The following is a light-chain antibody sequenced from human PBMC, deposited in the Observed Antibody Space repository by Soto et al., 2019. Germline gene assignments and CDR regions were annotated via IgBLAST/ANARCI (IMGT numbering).Light chain of an antibody. CDR3: SSYATSSTLEWV. CDR2: DVS. J-gene: IGLJ3*02. Sequence: QSAPTQPASVSGSPGQSITISCTGASSDVGDYNYVSWYQHHPGKAPKLVIYDVSSRPSGVSGRFSGSKSGNTASLTISGLQAEDEADYYCSSYATSSTLEWVFGGGTKVTVL. V-gene: IGLV2-14*03. CDR1: SSDVGDYNY.